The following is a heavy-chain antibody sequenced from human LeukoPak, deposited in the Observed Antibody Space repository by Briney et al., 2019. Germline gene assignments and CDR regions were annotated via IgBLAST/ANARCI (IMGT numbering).Heavy chain of an antibody. D-gene: IGHD3-10*01. J-gene: IGHJ6*02. CDR2: IIPILGIA. V-gene: IGHV1-69*10. Sequence: SVTVSFKASGGTFSSYAISWVRQAPGQGLEWMGRIIPILGIANYAQKFQGRVTITADKSTSTAYMELSSLRSEDTAVYYCSYGSGSYYYYYGMDVWGQGTTVTVSS. CDR1: GGTFSSYA. CDR3: SYGSGSYYYYYGMDV.